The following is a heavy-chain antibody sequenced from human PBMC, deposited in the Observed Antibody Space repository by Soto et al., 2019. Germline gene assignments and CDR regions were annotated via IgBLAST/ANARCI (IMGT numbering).Heavy chain of an antibody. CDR2: ISAYNGNT. D-gene: IGHD2-15*01. Sequence: GASVKVSCKASGYTFTSYGISWVRQAPGQGLEWMGWISAYNGNTNYAQKLQGRVTMTTDTSTSTAYMELRSLRSDDTAVYYCAREPRYCRGGSCSITGDAYDIWGQGT. V-gene: IGHV1-18*01. CDR3: AREPRYCRGGSCSITGDAYDI. J-gene: IGHJ3*02. CDR1: GYTFTSYG.